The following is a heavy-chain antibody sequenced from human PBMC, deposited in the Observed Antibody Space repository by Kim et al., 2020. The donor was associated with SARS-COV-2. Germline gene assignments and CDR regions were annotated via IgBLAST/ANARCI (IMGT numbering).Heavy chain of an antibody. D-gene: IGHD3-3*01. CDR2: FDPEDGET. V-gene: IGHV1-24*01. Sequence: ASVKVSCKVSGYTLTELSMHWVRQAPGKGLEWMGGFDPEDGETIYAQKFQGRVTMTEDTSTDTAYMELSSLRSEDTAVYYCATSPGGWSGYSANWFDPWGQGTLGTVSS. J-gene: IGHJ5*02. CDR1: GYTLTELS. CDR3: ATSPGGWSGYSANWFDP.